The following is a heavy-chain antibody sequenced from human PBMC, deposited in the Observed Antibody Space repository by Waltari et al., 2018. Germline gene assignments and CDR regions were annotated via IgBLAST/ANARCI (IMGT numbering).Heavy chain of an antibody. CDR1: GYSISSGYY. Sequence: QVQLQESGPGLVKPSETLSLTCAVSGYSISSGYYWGWIRQPPGKGLEWIGSIYHSGSTYYNPSLKSRVTISVDTSKNQFSLKLSSVTAADTAVYYCARDGSSGWYYFDYWGQGTLVTVSS. J-gene: IGHJ4*02. D-gene: IGHD6-19*01. CDR2: IYHSGST. V-gene: IGHV4-38-2*02. CDR3: ARDGSSGWYYFDY.